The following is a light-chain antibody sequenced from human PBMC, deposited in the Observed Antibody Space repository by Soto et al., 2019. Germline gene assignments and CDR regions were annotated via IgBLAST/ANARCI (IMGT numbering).Light chain of an antibody. CDR2: YDS. Sequence: SYELTQPTSVSVAPGKTARITCGGNNIGSKSVHWYQQKPGQAPVLVIYYDSDRPSGIPERFSGSNSGNTATLTISRVEAGDEADYYCQVWDSSKGVFGGGTQLTVL. V-gene: IGLV3-21*04. CDR1: NIGSKS. CDR3: QVWDSSKGV. J-gene: IGLJ3*02.